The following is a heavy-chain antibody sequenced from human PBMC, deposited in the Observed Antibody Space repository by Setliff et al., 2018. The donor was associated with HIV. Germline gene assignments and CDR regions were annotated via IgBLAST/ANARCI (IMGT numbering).Heavy chain of an antibody. CDR2: AHYTERT. CDR3: ATGRRYGLFNP. CDR1: GGSISSDY. J-gene: IGHJ5*02. V-gene: IGHV4-59*01. Sequence: SETLSLTCGVAGGSISSDYWSWIRQPPGKGLEWIGYAHYTERTNYNPPLKSRVTISVDTSKNQFTLNLNSVTAADAAVNYCATGRRYGLFNPWGQGTLVTVSS. D-gene: IGHD1-20*01.